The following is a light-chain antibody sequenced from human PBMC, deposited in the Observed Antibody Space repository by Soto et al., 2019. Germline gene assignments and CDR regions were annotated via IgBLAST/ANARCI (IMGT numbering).Light chain of an antibody. Sequence: AIRVTQSPSSFSASTGDRVSVTCRASQDINSRLAWYQQKPGKAPKLLIYGASTLQSGVPSRFSGSYSGTEFTLTINYLQSEDFATYYCQQYHDYPVTFGGGTKVEIK. J-gene: IGKJ4*01. CDR3: QQYHDYPVT. CDR1: QDINSR. V-gene: IGKV1-8*01. CDR2: GAS.